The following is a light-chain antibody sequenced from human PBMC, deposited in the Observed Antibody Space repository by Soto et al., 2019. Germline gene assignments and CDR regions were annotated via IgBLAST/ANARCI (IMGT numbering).Light chain of an antibody. Sequence: DIQMTQSPSTLSASVGDRVTITCRASQSISTWLAWYQQKPGKAPKVVIYDASTLETGVPSRFSGSGSGTEFTLTVSSLQPDDFATYYCQQYHSYSVTFGQGTRLENK. CDR2: DAS. CDR3: QQYHSYSVT. V-gene: IGKV1-5*01. J-gene: IGKJ5*01. CDR1: QSISTW.